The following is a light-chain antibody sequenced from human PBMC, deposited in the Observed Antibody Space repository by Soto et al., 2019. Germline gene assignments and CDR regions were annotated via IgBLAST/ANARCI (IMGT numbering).Light chain of an antibody. J-gene: IGLJ2*01. V-gene: IGLV3-21*02. CDR1: NIGSKS. CDR2: DDS. CDR3: QVWDSSSDHVV. Sequence: SSELTQPTSVSVAPGQTARITCGGTNIGSKSVHWYQQKPGQAPVLVVYDDSDRPSGIPERFSGSNSGNTATLTISRVEAGDEADYYCQVWDSSSDHVVFGGGTKLTVL.